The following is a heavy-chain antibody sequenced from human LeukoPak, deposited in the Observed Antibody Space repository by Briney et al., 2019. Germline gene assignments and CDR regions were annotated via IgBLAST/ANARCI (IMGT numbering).Heavy chain of an antibody. Sequence: KPGESLKISCKGSGYSFSNYWIAWVRQMPGKGLEWMAIIYPGDSDRRYSPAFQGQVTISADKSTGTAYLRWNSLRASDTGIYFCARQGDRSTWYPLDYWGQGTLVTVSS. J-gene: IGHJ4*02. V-gene: IGHV5-51*01. CDR2: IYPGDSDR. CDR1: GYSFSNYW. CDR3: ARQGDRSTWYPLDY. D-gene: IGHD6-13*01.